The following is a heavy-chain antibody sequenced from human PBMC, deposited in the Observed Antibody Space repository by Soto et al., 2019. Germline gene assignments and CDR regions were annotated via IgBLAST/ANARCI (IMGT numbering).Heavy chain of an antibody. CDR2: ISYDGSNK. V-gene: IGHV3-30*18. D-gene: IGHD4-17*01. J-gene: IGHJ6*02. CDR3: AKDYGENSDYYYGMDV. Sequence: PGGSLRLSCAASGFTFSSYGMHWVRQAPGKGLEWVAVISYDGSNKYYADSVKGRFTISRDNSKNTLYLQMNSLRAEDTAVYYCAKDYGENSDYYYGMDVWGQGTTVTVSS. CDR1: GFTFSSYG.